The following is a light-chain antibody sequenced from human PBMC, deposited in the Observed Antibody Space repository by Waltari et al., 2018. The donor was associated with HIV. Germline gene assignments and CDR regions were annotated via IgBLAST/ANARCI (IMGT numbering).Light chain of an antibody. CDR1: QSVSSSY. Sequence: EIVLTQSPGTLSLSPGERPTLSCRASQSVSSSYLAWYQQTPGQAPRLLISGASSRATGIPDRFSGSGSGTDFTLTISRLEPEDFAVYYCQQYGSSPRTFGQGTKVEIK. V-gene: IGKV3-20*01. CDR3: QQYGSSPRT. CDR2: GAS. J-gene: IGKJ1*01.